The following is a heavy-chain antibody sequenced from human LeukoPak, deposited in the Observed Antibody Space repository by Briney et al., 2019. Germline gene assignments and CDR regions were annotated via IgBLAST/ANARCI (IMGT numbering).Heavy chain of an antibody. CDR2: ISGSGGST. Sequence: GGSLRLSCAASGFTFSDYYMSWVRQAPGKGLEWVSAISGSGGSTYYADSVKGRFTISRDDSKNTLYLQMNSLTAEDTAVYYCAKLPATRGDSWGQGTLVTVSS. V-gene: IGHV3-23*01. CDR3: AKLPATRGDS. CDR1: GFTFSDYY. D-gene: IGHD5-12*01. J-gene: IGHJ4*02.